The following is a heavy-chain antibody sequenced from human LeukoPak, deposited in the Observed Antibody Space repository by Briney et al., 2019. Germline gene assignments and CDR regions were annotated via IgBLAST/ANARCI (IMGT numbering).Heavy chain of an antibody. CDR3: AILGGLGIAAAGTPVEGLPDPPDAEYFQH. Sequence: ASVKVSCKASGYTFTDYYMHWVRQAPGQGLEWMGWINPNSGGTNYAQKFQGRVTMTRDTSISTAYMELSRLRSDDTAVYYCAILGGLGIAAAGTPVEGLPDPPDAEYFQHWGQGTLVTVSS. J-gene: IGHJ1*01. D-gene: IGHD6-13*01. CDR2: INPNSGGT. CDR1: GYTFTDYY. V-gene: IGHV1-2*02.